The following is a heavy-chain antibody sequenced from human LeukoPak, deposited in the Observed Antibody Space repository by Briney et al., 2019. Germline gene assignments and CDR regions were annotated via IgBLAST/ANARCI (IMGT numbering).Heavy chain of an antibody. J-gene: IGHJ4*02. CDR1: GYTFTSYY. CDR3: ARALGYSRGWYGYFDY. Sequence: GASVKVSCKASGYTFTSYYMHWVRQAPGQGLEWMGIINPSGGSTSYAQKFQGRVTMTRDTSTSTVYMELSSLRSEDTAVYYCARALGYSRGWYGYFDYWGQGTLVTVSS. D-gene: IGHD6-19*01. CDR2: INPSGGST. V-gene: IGHV1-46*01.